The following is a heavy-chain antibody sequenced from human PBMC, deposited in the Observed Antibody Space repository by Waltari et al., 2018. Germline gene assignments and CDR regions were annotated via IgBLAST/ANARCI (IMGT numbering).Heavy chain of an antibody. J-gene: IGHJ6*02. V-gene: IGHV3-7*01. CDR3: ARDGLLYGDYYYYGMDV. Sequence: EVQLVESGGGLVQPGGSLRLSCAASGFTFSSYWMSWVRQAPGKGLEWVANIKQDGSEKYHVESVKGRFTISRDNAKNSLYLQMNSLRAEDTAVYYCARDGLLYGDYYYYGMDVWGQGTTVTVSS. D-gene: IGHD2-2*02. CDR1: GFTFSSYW. CDR2: IKQDGSEK.